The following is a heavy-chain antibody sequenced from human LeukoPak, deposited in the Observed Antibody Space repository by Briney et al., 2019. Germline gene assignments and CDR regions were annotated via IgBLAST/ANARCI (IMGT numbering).Heavy chain of an antibody. D-gene: IGHD3-10*01. Sequence: RGSLRLSCAASGFTFSSYGMHWVRQAPGKGLEWVAVIWYDGSNKYYADSVKGRFTISRDNSKNTLYLQMNSLRAEDTAVYYCARAMEVMDVWGQGTTVTVSS. V-gene: IGHV3-33*01. J-gene: IGHJ6*02. CDR1: GFTFSSYG. CDR2: IWYDGSNK. CDR3: ARAMEVMDV.